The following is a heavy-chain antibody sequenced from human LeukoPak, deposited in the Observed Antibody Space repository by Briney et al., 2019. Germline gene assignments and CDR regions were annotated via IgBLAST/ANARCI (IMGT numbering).Heavy chain of an antibody. CDR1: GYIFTTYF. CDR3: AREGGYDILTGYQDY. D-gene: IGHD3-9*01. CDR2: INPNNGDT. V-gene: IGHV1-2*02. J-gene: IGHJ4*02. Sequence: ASVKVSCKATGYIFTTYFIHWVRQAPGQGLEWMGWINPNNGDTNYVQKFQGRVTMTRDTSISTAYMELTRLRSDDTAVYYCAREGGYDILTGYQDYWGQGTLVTVSS.